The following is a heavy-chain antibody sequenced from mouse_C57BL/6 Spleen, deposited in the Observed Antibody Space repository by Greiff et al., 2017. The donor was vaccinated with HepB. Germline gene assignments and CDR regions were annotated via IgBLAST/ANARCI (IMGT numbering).Heavy chain of an antibody. CDR1: GYTFTDYY. D-gene: IGHD4-1*01. V-gene: IGHV1-26*01. CDR3: ARTGTSFDY. J-gene: IGHJ2*01. Sequence: VHVKQSGPELVKPGASVKISCKASGYTFTDYYMNWVKQSHGKSLEWIGDINPNNGGTSYNQKFKGKATLTVDKSSSTAYMELRSLTSEDSAVYYCARTGTSFDYWGQGTTLTVSS. CDR2: INPNNGGT.